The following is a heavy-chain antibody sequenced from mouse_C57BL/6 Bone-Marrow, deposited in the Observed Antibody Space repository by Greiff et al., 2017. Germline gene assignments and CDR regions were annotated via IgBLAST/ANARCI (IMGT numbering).Heavy chain of an antibody. CDR1: GYTFTSYW. CDR2: IDPSDSYT. J-gene: IGHJ2*01. D-gene: IGHD1-1*01. V-gene: IGHV1-59*01. CDR3: ARWRFITTVNYFDY. Sequence: QVQLQQPGAELVRPGTLVKLSCKASGYTFTSYWMHWVKQRPGQGLEWIGVIDPSDSYTNYNQKFKGKATLTVDTSSSTAYMQLSSLTSEDSAVYYCARWRFITTVNYFDYWGQGTTLTVSS.